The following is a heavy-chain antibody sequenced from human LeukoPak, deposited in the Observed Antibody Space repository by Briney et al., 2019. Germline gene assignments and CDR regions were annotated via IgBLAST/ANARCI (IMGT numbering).Heavy chain of an antibody. CDR3: STRPKNFYDSSGNDAFDL. CDR1: GYTFTSYD. Sequence: ASLKVSCKASGYTFTSYDINWVRQAPGQGLEWVGCMNPKSGNTDYAQNFQGRVTMSEDTSTNTAYMELSSLRSEDTAVYYCSTRPKNFYDSSGNDAFDLWGQGPMVRVSS. CDR2: MNPKSGNT. V-gene: IGHV1-8*02. J-gene: IGHJ3*01. D-gene: IGHD3-22*01.